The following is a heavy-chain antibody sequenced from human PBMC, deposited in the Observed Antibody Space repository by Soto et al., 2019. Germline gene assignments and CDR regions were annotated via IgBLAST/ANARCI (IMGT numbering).Heavy chain of an antibody. V-gene: IGHV4-31*03. J-gene: IGHJ5*02. CDR3: ARYVSP. CDR1: GFSISTVGYY. Sequence: PSEPLSLTCTFSGFSISTVGYYWSWIRQHPGKGLELIGYIDYGGSTYYNPSLKRRVTISVDTSKNQFSLKLSSVTAADTAVYYCARYVSPWGQGTLVTVS. CDR2: IDYGGST. D-gene: IGHD3-16*01.